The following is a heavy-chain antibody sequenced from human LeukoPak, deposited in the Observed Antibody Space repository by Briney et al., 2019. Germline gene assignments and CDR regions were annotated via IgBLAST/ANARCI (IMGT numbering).Heavy chain of an antibody. V-gene: IGHV4-59*01. CDR1: GGSISSYY. CDR3: ARGMNGYGGYDY. J-gene: IGHJ4*02. D-gene: IGHD5-12*01. CDR2: IYYSGST. Sequence: SETLSLTCTVSGGSISSYYWSWIRQPPGRGLEWIGYIYYSGSTNYNPSLKSRVTISVDTSKNQFSLKLSSVTAADTAVYYCARGMNGYGGYDYWGQEALVTVSS.